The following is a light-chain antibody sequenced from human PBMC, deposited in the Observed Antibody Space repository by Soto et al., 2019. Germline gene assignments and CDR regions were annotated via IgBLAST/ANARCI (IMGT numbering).Light chain of an antibody. CDR2: EVS. J-gene: IGLJ1*01. CDR3: SSYTSSSTPYV. Sequence: QSALTQPASVSGSPGQSITSSCTGTSSDVGGYNYVSWYQQHPGKAPKLMIYEVSNRPSGVSNRFSGSKSGNTASLTISGLQAEDEADYYCSSYTSSSTPYVFGTVTKLTVL. CDR1: SSDVGGYNY. V-gene: IGLV2-14*01.